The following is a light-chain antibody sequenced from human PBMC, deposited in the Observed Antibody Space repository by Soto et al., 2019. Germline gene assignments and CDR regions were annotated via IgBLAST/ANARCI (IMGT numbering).Light chain of an antibody. Sequence: QSALTQPASVSGSPGQSITISCTGTSSDVGGYNFVSWYQQHPGKVPKLLIYDVSDRPSGVSSRFSGAKSGNTASLIISGLQAEDEADYYSSSYTSSRTVVFGGGTKLTVL. V-gene: IGLV2-14*03. CDR1: SSDVGGYNF. J-gene: IGLJ2*01. CDR2: DVS. CDR3: SSYTSSRTVV.